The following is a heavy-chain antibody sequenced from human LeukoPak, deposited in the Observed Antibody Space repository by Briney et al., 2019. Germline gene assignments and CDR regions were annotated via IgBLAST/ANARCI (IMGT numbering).Heavy chain of an antibody. V-gene: IGHV4-59*01. CDR2: IFHSGNT. Sequence: SETLSLTCNVSGVPLNSYYWSWIRQPPGKGLEWIGYIFHSGNTNYNPSLKSRVTISVDTSKSHFSLKLTSVTAADTAVYYCASLMSLYYFDYWGQGALVTVSS. CDR3: ASLMSLYYFDY. CDR1: GVPLNSYY. D-gene: IGHD3-10*01. J-gene: IGHJ4*02.